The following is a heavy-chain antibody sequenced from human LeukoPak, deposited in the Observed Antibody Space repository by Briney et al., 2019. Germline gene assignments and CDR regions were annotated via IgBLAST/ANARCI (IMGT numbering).Heavy chain of an antibody. J-gene: IGHJ4*02. V-gene: IGHV4-30-2*01. D-gene: IGHD5-18*01. CDR1: GGSISSGGYY. CDR3: ARGSGNSYADY. CDR2: IYHSGST. Sequence: SETLSLTCTVSGGSISSGGYYWSWIPQPPEKGLEWIGYIYHSGSTYYTPSLKSRVTISVDRSKNQFSLKLSSVTAADTAVYYCARGSGNSYADYWGQGTLVTVTS.